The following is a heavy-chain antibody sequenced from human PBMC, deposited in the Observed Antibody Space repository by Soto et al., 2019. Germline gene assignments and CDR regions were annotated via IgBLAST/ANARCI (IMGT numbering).Heavy chain of an antibody. V-gene: IGHV1-8*01. D-gene: IGHD5-12*01. J-gene: IGHJ2*01. CDR3: ARGNSDYVLRYFDL. CDR1: GYTFTSYD. Sequence: QVQLVQSGAAVKKPGASVKVSCKASGYTFTSYDINWVRQATGQGLEWMGWMNPNSCNTGYAQKFQGRVTMTRNTSISTAYMELSSLRSEDTAVYYCARGNSDYVLRYFDLWGRGTLVTVSS. CDR2: MNPNSCNT.